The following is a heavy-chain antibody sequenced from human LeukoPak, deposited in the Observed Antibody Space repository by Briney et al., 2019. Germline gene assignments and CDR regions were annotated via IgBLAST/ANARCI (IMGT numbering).Heavy chain of an antibody. CDR1: GFTFSSNW. D-gene: IGHD4-23*01. V-gene: IGHV3-7*01. Sequence: GGSLRLSCAASGFTFSSNWMSWVRQAPGKGLEWVANIKEDGSEKYYVDSVKGRFTISRDNAKNSLYLQMNSLRAEDTAVYYCARLGNYGGSTRYFDYWGQGTLVTVSS. CDR2: IKEDGSEK. J-gene: IGHJ4*02. CDR3: ARLGNYGGSTRYFDY.